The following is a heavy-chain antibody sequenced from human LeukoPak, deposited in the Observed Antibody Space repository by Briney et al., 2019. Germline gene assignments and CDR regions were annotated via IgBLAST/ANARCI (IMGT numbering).Heavy chain of an antibody. Sequence: GGSLRLSCAASGFTFSSYSMIWVRQAPGKGLEWASYISTGSSTIYYADSVKGRFTISRDNAKNSLYMQMKSLRDEDTAVYYCARDVERTGGTYYYGSGSPRGWGQGTLVTVSS. CDR2: ISTGSSTI. D-gene: IGHD3-10*01. CDR1: GFTFSSYS. V-gene: IGHV3-48*02. CDR3: ARDVERTGGTYYYGSGSPRG. J-gene: IGHJ4*02.